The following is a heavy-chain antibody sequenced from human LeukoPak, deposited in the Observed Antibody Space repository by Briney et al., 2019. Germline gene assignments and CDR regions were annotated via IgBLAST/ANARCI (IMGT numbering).Heavy chain of an antibody. CDR3: ARVPRRGDRFDP. CDR2: ISAYNGNT. CDR1: GYTFTSYG. V-gene: IGHV1-18*01. Sequence: ASVKVSCKASGYTFTSYGISWVRQAPGQGLEWVGWISAYNGNTNYAQKLQGGVTMTRNTSISTAYMELSSLRSEDTAVYYCARVPRRGDRFDPWGQGTLVTVSS. D-gene: IGHD3-10*01. J-gene: IGHJ5*02.